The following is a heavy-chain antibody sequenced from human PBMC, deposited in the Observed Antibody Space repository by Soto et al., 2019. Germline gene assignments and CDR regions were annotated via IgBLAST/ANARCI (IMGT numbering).Heavy chain of an antibody. Sequence: ASVKVSCKASGYTFTGYYMHWVRQAPGQGLEWMGWINPNSGGTNYAQKFQGRVTMTRDTSISTAYMELSRLRSDDTAVYYCARGHYYDSSGYLFDYWGQGTLVTVSS. V-gene: IGHV1-2*02. D-gene: IGHD3-22*01. CDR3: ARGHYYDSSGYLFDY. CDR1: GYTFTGYY. CDR2: INPNSGGT. J-gene: IGHJ4*02.